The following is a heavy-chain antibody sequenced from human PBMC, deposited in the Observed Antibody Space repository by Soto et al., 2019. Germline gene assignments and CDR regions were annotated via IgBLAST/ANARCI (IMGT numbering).Heavy chain of an antibody. J-gene: IGHJ4*02. Sequence: QHPGKGLEWIGYIYYSGSTYYNPSLKSRVTISVDTSTSTAYMELRSLTSDDTVIYYCCVSQVPPSFDYSGQG. CDR3: CVSQVPPSFDY. V-gene: IGHV4-30-4*06. CDR2: IYYSGST. D-gene: IGHD3-10*01.